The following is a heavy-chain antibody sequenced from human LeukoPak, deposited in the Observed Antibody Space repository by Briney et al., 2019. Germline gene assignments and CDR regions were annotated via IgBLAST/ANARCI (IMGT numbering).Heavy chain of an antibody. CDR2: IHTNTGNP. CDR1: GYTFTTYS. J-gene: IGHJ6*02. V-gene: IGHV7-4-1*02. CDR3: ARVRIRNNEVVVTDTGRYGMDV. D-gene: IGHD2-21*02. Sequence: ASVKVSCKASGYTFTTYSMNWVRQAPGQGLEWMGWIHTNTGNPTYAQGFTGRFVFSLDTSVSTAYLQISSLKAEDTAVYYCARVRIRNNEVVVTDTGRYGMDVWGQGTTVTVSS.